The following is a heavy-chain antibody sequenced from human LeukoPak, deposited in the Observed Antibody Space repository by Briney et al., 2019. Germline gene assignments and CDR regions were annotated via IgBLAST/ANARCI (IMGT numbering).Heavy chain of an antibody. CDR1: GFTFSNYA. V-gene: IGHV3-23*01. D-gene: IGHD3-9*01. Sequence: GGSLRLSCTASGFTFSNYAMTWVRQAPGKGLEWVSGISGGGSSTYYVDSVKGRFTISRDNSKNTLYLQMNSLRGEDTAIYYCAKVHYDILTAGDSWGQGTLVTVSS. CDR2: ISGGGSST. CDR3: AKVHYDILTAGDS. J-gene: IGHJ4*02.